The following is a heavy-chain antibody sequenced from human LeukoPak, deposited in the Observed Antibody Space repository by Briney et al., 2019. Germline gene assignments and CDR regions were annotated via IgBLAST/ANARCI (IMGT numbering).Heavy chain of an antibody. Sequence: GGSLRLSCAASGSTFSRHWMSWVRQAPGKGLEWVASIKQDGSEKNYVDSVKGRFTISRDNAKNALYLQMNSLRAEDTAVYYCAREGVPAARDYWGQGTLVTVSS. V-gene: IGHV3-7*01. J-gene: IGHJ4*02. CDR2: IKQDGSEK. CDR1: GSTFSRHW. D-gene: IGHD2-2*01. CDR3: AREGVPAARDY.